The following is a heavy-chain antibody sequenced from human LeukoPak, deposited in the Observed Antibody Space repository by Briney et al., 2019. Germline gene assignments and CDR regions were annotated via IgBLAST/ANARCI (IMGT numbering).Heavy chain of an antibody. V-gene: IGHV3-53*01. CDR2: LYTDGTT. Sequence: GGSLRLSCVASGFSVSSNYMSWVRRAPGKGLEWASLLYTDGTTYYASSVEGRVPLSRDDSKNTIYLHMNSLRAEDTAVYYCARGGVYYWNPRYWGEGTLVAVSS. J-gene: IGHJ4*02. CDR3: ARGGVYYWNPRY. CDR1: GFSVSSNY. D-gene: IGHD1-20*01.